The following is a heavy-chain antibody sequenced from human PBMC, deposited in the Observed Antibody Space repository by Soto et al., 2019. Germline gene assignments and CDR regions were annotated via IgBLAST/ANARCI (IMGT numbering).Heavy chain of an antibody. CDR2: IHPDSGAT. CDR1: GYSFTGYY. D-gene: IGHD2-8*02. Sequence: HEHLVQSGAEVKRPGASLKVSCKASGYSFTGYYIHWVRQAPGQGLEWMGWIHPDSGATNYAQNFKGRVTLTSDTSISTASMDLTRLTSDDTAVYYCARGDDGTGGYPFPYFDYWGQGTLVIVSS. CDR3: ARGDDGTGGYPFPYFDY. J-gene: IGHJ4*02. V-gene: IGHV1-2*02.